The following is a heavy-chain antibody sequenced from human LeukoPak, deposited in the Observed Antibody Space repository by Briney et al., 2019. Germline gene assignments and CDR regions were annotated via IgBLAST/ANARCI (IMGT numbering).Heavy chain of an antibody. Sequence: PGGSLRLSCAASGFTFSSYAMSWVRQAPGKGLEWVSAISGSGGSTYYADSVKGRFTISRDNSKNTLYLQMNSLRAEDTAVYYCAKDGQWELSFPPPHFDYWGQGTLVTVSS. CDR2: ISGSGGST. CDR1: GFTFSSYA. J-gene: IGHJ4*02. D-gene: IGHD1-26*01. V-gene: IGHV3-23*01. CDR3: AKDGQWELSFPPPHFDY.